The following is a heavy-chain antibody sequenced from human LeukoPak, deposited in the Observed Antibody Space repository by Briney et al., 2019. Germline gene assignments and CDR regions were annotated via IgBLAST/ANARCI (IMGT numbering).Heavy chain of an antibody. J-gene: IGHJ4*02. D-gene: IGHD1-26*01. CDR1: GFTFSTYA. CDR3: ASGGNYLYDFDN. Sequence: GGSLRLSCAASGFTFSTYAMSWVRQAPGKRLEWVSFMSGSGDKTYYADSVKGRFTISRDNSKNTLYLQMNSLRADDTAIYFCASGGNYLYDFDNWGQGTQVTVSS. CDR2: MSGSGDKT. V-gene: IGHV3-23*01.